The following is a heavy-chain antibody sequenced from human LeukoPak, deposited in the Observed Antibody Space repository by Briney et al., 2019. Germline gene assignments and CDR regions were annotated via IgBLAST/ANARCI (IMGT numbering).Heavy chain of an antibody. J-gene: IGHJ4*02. CDR1: GFTFSSYA. CDR2: INWNGGST. Sequence: GGSPRLSCAASGFTFSSYAMSWVRQAPGKGLEWVSGINWNGGSTGYADSVKGRFTISRDNAKNSLYLQMNSLRAEDTALYHCAREGRELLWFGELSPYYFDYWGQGTLVTVSS. V-gene: IGHV3-20*01. CDR3: AREGRELLWFGELSPYYFDY. D-gene: IGHD3-10*01.